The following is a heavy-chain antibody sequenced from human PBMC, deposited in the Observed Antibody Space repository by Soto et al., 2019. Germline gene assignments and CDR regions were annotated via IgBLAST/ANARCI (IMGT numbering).Heavy chain of an antibody. V-gene: IGHV1-69*04. CDR2: IIPILGIA. CDR3: ARDEYSSSSEGY. D-gene: IGHD6-6*01. CDR1: GSTFSSYT. Sequence: SVKVSCKASGSTFSSYTISWVRQAPGQGLEWMGRIIPILGIANYAQKFQGRVTITADKSTSTAYMELSSLRSEDTAVYYCARDEYSSSSEGYWGQGTLVTVSS. J-gene: IGHJ4*02.